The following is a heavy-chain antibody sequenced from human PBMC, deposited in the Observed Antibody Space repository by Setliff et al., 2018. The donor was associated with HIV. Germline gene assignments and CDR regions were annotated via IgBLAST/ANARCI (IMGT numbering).Heavy chain of an antibody. CDR1: GYTFSNYD. D-gene: IGHD6-19*01. Sequence: ASVKVSCKASGYTFSNYDINWVRQATGQGLEWMGWMNPNSGNTGYAQKFQGRVTMTTDTSTSTAYMELRSLRSDDTAVYYCARESPGYSSGPRAGATYYYYYMDVWGKGTTVTVSS. J-gene: IGHJ6*03. CDR2: MNPNSGNT. CDR3: ARESPGYSSGPRAGATYYYYYMDV. V-gene: IGHV1-8*02.